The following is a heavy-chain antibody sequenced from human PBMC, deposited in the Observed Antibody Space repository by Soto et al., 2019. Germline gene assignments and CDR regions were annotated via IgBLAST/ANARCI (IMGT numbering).Heavy chain of an antibody. J-gene: IGHJ6*03. CDR3: ARDQSLNYYYYMDV. Sequence: GGSLRLSCAASGFTFSSYGMHWVRQAPGKGLEWVAVIWYDGSNKYYADSVKGRFTISRDNSKNTLYLQMNSLRAEDTAVYYCARDQSLNYYYYMDVWGKGTTVTVSS. CDR1: GFTFSSYG. V-gene: IGHV3-33*01. CDR2: IWYDGSNK.